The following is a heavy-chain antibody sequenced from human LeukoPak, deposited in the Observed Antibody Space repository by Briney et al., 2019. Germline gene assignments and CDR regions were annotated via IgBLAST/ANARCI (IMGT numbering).Heavy chain of an antibody. D-gene: IGHD4-23*01. Sequence: GRSLRLSCAASGFTFSSYAMHWVRQAPGKGLEWVAVISYDGSNKYYADSVKGRFTISRDNAKNSLYLQMNSLRAEDTAVYYCATNTVVTRRGNYWGQGTLVTVSS. CDR3: ATNTVVTRRGNY. CDR1: GFTFSSYA. J-gene: IGHJ4*02. CDR2: ISYDGSNK. V-gene: IGHV3-30-3*01.